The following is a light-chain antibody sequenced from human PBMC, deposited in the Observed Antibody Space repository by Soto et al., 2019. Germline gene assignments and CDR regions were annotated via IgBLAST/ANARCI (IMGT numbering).Light chain of an antibody. CDR2: GAS. J-gene: IGKJ1*01. Sequence: EIVLTQSPGTLSLSPGERATLSCRASQSVSNNYLAWYQQKPGQAPRLLIYGASNWATGIPDRFSGSGSGTDFTLTISRLEPEDFGVYYCQQYGSSGTFGQGTKVEIK. V-gene: IGKV3-20*01. CDR3: QQYGSSGT. CDR1: QSVSNNY.